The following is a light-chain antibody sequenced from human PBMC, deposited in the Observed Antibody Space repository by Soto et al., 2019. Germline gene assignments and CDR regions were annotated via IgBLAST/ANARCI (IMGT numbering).Light chain of an antibody. CDR1: TGAATSGYY. Sequence: QAVVTQEPSLTVSPGGTVTLTCASSTGAATSGYYPSWFQQKPGQAPRALIYGASNRQPWAPARFSGSLLGGKAALTLSGAQPEDEAEYYCLLYYGGAWVFGGGTRLTVL. CDR2: GAS. CDR3: LLYYGGAWV. V-gene: IGLV7-43*01. J-gene: IGLJ3*02.